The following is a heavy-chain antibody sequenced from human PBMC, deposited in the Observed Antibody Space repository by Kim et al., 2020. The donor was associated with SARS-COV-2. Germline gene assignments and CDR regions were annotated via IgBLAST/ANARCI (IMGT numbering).Heavy chain of an antibody. CDR2: IYQSGST. CDR1: GDSISRSNW. Sequence: SETLSLTCAVSGDSISRSNWWSWVRQPPGKGLEWIGEIYQSGSTNYNPSLKSRVTISVDKSKNQFSLKLSFVTAADTAVYYCATVAASGSGTYWPQHFDNCGQGTLVTVSS. D-gene: IGHD3-10*01. CDR3: ATVAASGSGTYWPQHFDN. J-gene: IGHJ4*02. V-gene: IGHV4-4*02.